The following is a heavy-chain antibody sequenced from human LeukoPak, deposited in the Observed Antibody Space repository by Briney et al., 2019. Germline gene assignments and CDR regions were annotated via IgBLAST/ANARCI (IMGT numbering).Heavy chain of an antibody. D-gene: IGHD3-10*01. V-gene: IGHV3-21*01. Sequence: GGSLRLSCAASGFTFSSYSMNWVRQAPGKGLKWVSSISSSSSYIYYADSVKGRFTISRDNAKNSLYLQMNSLRAEDTAVYYCAIVRWFGELLNYWGQGTLVTVSS. CDR3: AIVRWFGELLNY. CDR2: ISSSSSYI. CDR1: GFTFSSYS. J-gene: IGHJ4*02.